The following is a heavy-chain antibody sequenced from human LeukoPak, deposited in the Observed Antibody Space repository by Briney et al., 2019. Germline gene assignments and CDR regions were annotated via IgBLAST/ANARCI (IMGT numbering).Heavy chain of an antibody. CDR1: GFTFSYGW. Sequence: GGSLRLSCTASGFTFSYGWMNWARQAPGKGLEWVASINHNGNVNYYVDSVKGRFTISRDNAKNSLYLQMSNLRAEDTAVYFCARGGGLDVWGQGATVTVSS. V-gene: IGHV3-7*03. D-gene: IGHD3-16*01. J-gene: IGHJ6*02. CDR2: INHNGNVN. CDR3: ARGGGLDV.